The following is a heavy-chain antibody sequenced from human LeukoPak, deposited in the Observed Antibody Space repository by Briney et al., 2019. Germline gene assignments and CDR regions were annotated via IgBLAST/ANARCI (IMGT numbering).Heavy chain of an antibody. D-gene: IGHD1-7*01. Sequence: PGGSLRLSCAASGXTFRSYEMNWVRQAPGKGLEWVSYISSGGSTIYYADSVKGRFTVSRDNAENSLYLQMNSLRAEDTAVYYCASETEIGNYDAFDIWGQGTMVTVSS. CDR2: ISSGGSTI. V-gene: IGHV3-48*03. CDR3: ASETEIGNYDAFDI. J-gene: IGHJ3*02. CDR1: GXTFRSYE.